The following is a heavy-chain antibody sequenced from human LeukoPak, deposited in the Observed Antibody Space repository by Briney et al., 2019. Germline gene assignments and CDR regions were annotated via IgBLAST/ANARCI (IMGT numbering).Heavy chain of an antibody. CDR2: IYHSGSP. D-gene: IGHD1-1*01. J-gene: IGHJ4*02. V-gene: IGHV4-4*02. Sequence: PSGTLSLTCAVSGVSISSNNWWGWVRQPPGKGLEWIGKIYHSGSPNYNPSLKSRVTISVDKSRNHFSLNLSSVTAADTAVYYCARVNINNWHSCDYWGQGTLVTVSS. CDR1: GVSISSNNW. CDR3: ARVNINNWHSCDY.